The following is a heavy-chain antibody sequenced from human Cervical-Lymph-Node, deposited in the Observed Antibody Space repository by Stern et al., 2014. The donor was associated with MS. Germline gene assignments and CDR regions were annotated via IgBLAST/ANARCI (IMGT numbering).Heavy chain of an antibody. J-gene: IGHJ5*02. Sequence: EVQLVESGGDLVQPGGSLRLSCAASGFRFSNYWMSWVRQAPGKGPEWVANIKPDGREKYYVDSVKGRFTISRDNAKNSLYLQMNSLRVEDTAVNYCARGVDPWGQGTLVTVSS. CDR1: GFRFSNYW. CDR3: ARGVDP. V-gene: IGHV3-7*01. CDR2: IKPDGREK.